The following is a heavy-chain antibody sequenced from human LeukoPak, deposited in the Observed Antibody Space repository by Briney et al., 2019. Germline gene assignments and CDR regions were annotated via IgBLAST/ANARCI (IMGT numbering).Heavy chain of an antibody. V-gene: IGHV3-48*03. CDR2: ISSSGSTI. Sequence: PGGSLRLSCAASGFTFSSYEMNWARQAPGKGLEWVSYISSSGSTIYYADSVKGRFTISRDNAKNSLYLQMNSLRAEDTAVYYCAISGGYWAWAHWGQGTLVTVSS. D-gene: IGHD1-26*01. CDR1: GFTFSSYE. J-gene: IGHJ4*02. CDR3: AISGGYWAWAH.